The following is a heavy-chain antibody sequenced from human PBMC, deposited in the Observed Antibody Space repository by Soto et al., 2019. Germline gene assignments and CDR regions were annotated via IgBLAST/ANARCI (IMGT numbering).Heavy chain of an antibody. CDR1: GFTFSSYA. CDR3: AKDADYGDGVFDY. J-gene: IGHJ4*02. CDR2: ISGSGGST. Sequence: LRLSCAASGFTFSSYAMSWVRQAPGKGLEWVSAISGSGGSTYYADSVKCRFTISRDNSKNTLYLQMNSLRAEDTAVYYCAKDADYGDGVFDYWGQGTLVTVSS. V-gene: IGHV3-23*01. D-gene: IGHD4-17*01.